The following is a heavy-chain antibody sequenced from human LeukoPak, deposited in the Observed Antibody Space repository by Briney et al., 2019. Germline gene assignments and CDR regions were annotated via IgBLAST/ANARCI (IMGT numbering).Heavy chain of an antibody. CDR3: SKDFHGDHDY. V-gene: IGHV3-66*01. Sequence: PGGSLRLSCAASGFSVTSKYINWVRQAPGKGLEWVLVVESGGDTSYANSVKGRFTVSRDNAKNTLYLQMNSLRAEDTAVYYCSKDFHGDHDYWGQGTLVTVSS. CDR2: VESGGDT. CDR1: GFSVTSKY. J-gene: IGHJ4*02. D-gene: IGHD4-17*01.